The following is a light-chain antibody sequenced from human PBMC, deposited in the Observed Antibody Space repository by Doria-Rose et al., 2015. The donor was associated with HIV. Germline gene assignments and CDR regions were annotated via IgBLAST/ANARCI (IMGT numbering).Light chain of an antibody. Sequence: VGDRVTITCRASQSISTWLAWYQQKPGKAPKLLIYKASSLESGVPSRFSGSGSGAEFTLTISSLQPDDFASYYCQHYQSYPYTFGQGTRLEIK. V-gene: IGKV1-5*03. CDR2: KAS. CDR1: QSISTW. CDR3: QHYQSYPYT. J-gene: IGKJ2*01.